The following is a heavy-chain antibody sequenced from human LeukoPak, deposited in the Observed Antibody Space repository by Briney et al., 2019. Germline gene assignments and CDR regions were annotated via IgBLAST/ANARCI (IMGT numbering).Heavy chain of an antibody. V-gene: IGHV3-30*02. CDR1: GFTFSSYG. CDR2: IRYDGSNK. J-gene: IGHJ5*02. Sequence: GGSLRLSCAASGFTFSSYGMHWVRQAPGKGLEWVAFIRYDGSNKYYADSVKGRFTISRDNSKNTLYLQMNSLRAEDTAVYYCARDEATISNWFDPWGQGTLVTVSS. CDR3: ARDEATISNWFDP. D-gene: IGHD5-24*01.